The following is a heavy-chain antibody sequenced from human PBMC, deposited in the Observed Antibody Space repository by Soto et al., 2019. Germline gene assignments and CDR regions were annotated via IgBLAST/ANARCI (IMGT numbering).Heavy chain of an antibody. CDR3: ARDVMVTAMVMWYFDL. D-gene: IGHD2-21*02. Sequence: QVQLVESGGGVVQPGRSLRLSCAASGFTFSSYGMHRVRQAPGKGLEWVAVIWYDGSNKYYADSVKGRFTISRDNSKNTLYLQMNSLRAEDTAVYYCARDVMVTAMVMWYFDLWGRGTLVTVSS. V-gene: IGHV3-33*01. CDR2: IWYDGSNK. CDR1: GFTFSSYG. J-gene: IGHJ2*01.